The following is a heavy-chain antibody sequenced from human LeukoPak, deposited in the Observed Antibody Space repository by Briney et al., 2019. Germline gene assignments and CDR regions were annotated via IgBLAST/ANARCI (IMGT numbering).Heavy chain of an antibody. J-gene: IGHJ6*02. V-gene: IGHV3-21*01. CDR3: ARDATYCSGGSCYSGLSYYYYGMDV. CDR2: ISSSSSYI. CDR1: GFTFSSYS. Sequence: GRSLRLSCAASGFTFSSYSMNWVRQAPGKGLEGVSSISSSSSYIYYADSVKGRFTISRDNAKNSLYLQVNSLRAKDTAVYYCARDATYCSGGSCYSGLSYYYYGMDVWGQGTTVTVSS. D-gene: IGHD2-15*01.